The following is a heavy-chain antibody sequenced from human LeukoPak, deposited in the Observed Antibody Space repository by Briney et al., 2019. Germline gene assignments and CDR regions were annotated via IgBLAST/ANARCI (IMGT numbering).Heavy chain of an antibody. CDR3: AKERFNDCLFAFDT. D-gene: IGHD3-9*01. V-gene: IGHV3-23*01. CDR1: GFTFSSYA. CDR2: ISGSGGST. Sequence: PGGSLRLSCAASGFTFSSYAMGWVRQARGKGLEWVSTISGSGGSTYYADSVKGRFTISRDNSKNTLYLQMNSLRAEDTAVYYCAKERFNDCLFAFDTWGQGTMVTVSS. J-gene: IGHJ3*02.